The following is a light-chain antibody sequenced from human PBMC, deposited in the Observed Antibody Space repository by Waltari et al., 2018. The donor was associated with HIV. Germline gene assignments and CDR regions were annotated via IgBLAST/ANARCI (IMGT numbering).Light chain of an antibody. V-gene: IGKV3-11*01. CDR3: QQRSDWPPFT. Sequence: LSLSPGERATLSCRASQSVDNYLAWYQQKPGQAPRLLIYDASSRATGIPARFSGSGSGTDFTLTISSLEADDFAVYYCQQRSDWPPFTFGPGTKVDIK. CDR2: DAS. CDR1: QSVDNY. J-gene: IGKJ3*01.